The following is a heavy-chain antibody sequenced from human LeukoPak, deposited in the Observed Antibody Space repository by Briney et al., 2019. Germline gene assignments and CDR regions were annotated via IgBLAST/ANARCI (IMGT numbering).Heavy chain of an antibody. CDR3: ARDPDSGYLDY. Sequence: SVKVCCKASGGTFSSYAISWVRQAPGQGREWMGGIIPIFGTANYAQKFQGRVTITADESTSTAYMELSSLRSEDTAVYYCARDPDSGYLDYWGQGTLVTVSS. V-gene: IGHV1-69*01. D-gene: IGHD1-26*01. J-gene: IGHJ4*02. CDR2: IIPIFGTA. CDR1: GGTFSSYA.